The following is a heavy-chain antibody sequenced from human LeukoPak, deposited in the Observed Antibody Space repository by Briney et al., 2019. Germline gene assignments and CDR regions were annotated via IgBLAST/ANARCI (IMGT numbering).Heavy chain of an antibody. CDR1: GFTFSDYY. CDR3: TRDVRLRHKYYYMDV. V-gene: IGHV3-11*04. CDR2: ITNSGSTT. J-gene: IGHJ6*03. Sequence: GGSPRLSCVASGFTFSDYYMSWIRQAPGKGLEWISYITNSGSTTFYADSVKGRFSISRDNANNSLFLQMNSLRAEDTAVYYCTRDVRLRHKYYYMDVWGKGTTVTVSS. D-gene: IGHD4-17*01.